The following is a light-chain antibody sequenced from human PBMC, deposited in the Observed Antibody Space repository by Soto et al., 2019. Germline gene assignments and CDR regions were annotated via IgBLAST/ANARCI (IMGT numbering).Light chain of an antibody. V-gene: IGKV1-39*01. CDR1: QTISTS. CDR2: AAS. J-gene: IGKJ2*01. Sequence: DIQMTQSPSSLSASVGDSVTITCQSSQTISTSLNWYQQKPGKAPKLLIYAASSLVDGVPSRFSGSGSSTHFTLTISSLQPEDSATYYCQQSYNSPMFTFGQGTKVAIK. CDR3: QQSYNSPMFT.